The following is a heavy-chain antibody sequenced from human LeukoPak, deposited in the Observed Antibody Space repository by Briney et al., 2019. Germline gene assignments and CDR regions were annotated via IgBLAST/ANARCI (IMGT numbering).Heavy chain of an antibody. J-gene: IGHJ4*02. CDR2: VHPSGGTT. CDR3: AREIPASYYFDY. D-gene: IGHD2-2*01. Sequence: VKVSCKASGYTFTNYYMHWMRQPPGQGLDWMGIVHPSGGTTTYAQKFQGGLTVTRDTSTSTVYMELSSLRSEDTAVYYCAREIPASYYFDYWGQRSVVADSS. V-gene: IGHV1-46*01. CDR1: GYTFTNYY.